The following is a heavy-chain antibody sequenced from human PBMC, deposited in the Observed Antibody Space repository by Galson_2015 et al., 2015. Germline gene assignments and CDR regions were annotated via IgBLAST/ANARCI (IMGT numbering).Heavy chain of an antibody. V-gene: IGHV3-7*01. J-gene: IGHJ4*02. Sequence: SLRLSCAASGFTFSTYWMTWVPQAPGKGLEWVAYIKQDGSEKYYVDSVKGRFTISRDNAKNSLYLQVNSLRAEDTAVYYCARDGLVRGVFYWGQGTLVTVSS. CDR2: IKQDGSEK. D-gene: IGHD3-10*01. CDR3: ARDGLVRGVFY. CDR1: GFTFSTYW.